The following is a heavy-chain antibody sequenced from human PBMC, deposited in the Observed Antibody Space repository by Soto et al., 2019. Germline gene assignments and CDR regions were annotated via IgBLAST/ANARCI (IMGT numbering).Heavy chain of an antibody. V-gene: IGHV4-59*01. CDR1: GRSISRYY. J-gene: IGHJ5*02. CDR2: IYYSGST. Sequence: WETLSLTCTVSGRSISRYYWSWIRPPPGNGLEWIGDIYYSGSTNYNPSLKSRVNISVNTSTKQFSPKLSSVTAADTAVYYCARALGYCTSASCYARLDPWGQGTVVTVSA. D-gene: IGHD2-2*01. CDR3: ARALGYCTSASCYARLDP.